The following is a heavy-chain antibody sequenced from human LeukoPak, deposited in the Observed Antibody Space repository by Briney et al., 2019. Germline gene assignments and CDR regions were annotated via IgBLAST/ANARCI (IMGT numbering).Heavy chain of an antibody. D-gene: IGHD6-13*01. CDR1: GFTFSSYG. CDR3: ARGVAVAGTTLDF. CDR2: IYSGGTT. J-gene: IGHJ4*02. V-gene: IGHV3-66*01. Sequence: GGSLRLSCAASGFTFSSYGMHWVRQAPGKGLEWVSVIYSGGTTYYADSVKGRFIISRDNSKNTLYLQMNSLRAEDTAVYYCARGVAVAGTTLDFWGQGTLVIVSS.